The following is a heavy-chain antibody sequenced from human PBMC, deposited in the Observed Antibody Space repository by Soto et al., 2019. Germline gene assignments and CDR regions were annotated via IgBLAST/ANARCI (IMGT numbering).Heavy chain of an antibody. CDR2: IYSGGST. J-gene: IGHJ3*02. V-gene: IGHV3-66*04. CDR3: ASHIVVVGETSAFDT. Sequence: EVQLVESGGGLVQPGGSLRLSCAASGFTVSSNYMSWVRQAPGKGLEWVSVIYSGGSTYYADSVKGRFTISRDNSKNTLYLQMNRRRAEATAVYYCASHIVVVGETSAFDTWGQGTMVTVSS. D-gene: IGHD2-2*01. CDR1: GFTVSSNY.